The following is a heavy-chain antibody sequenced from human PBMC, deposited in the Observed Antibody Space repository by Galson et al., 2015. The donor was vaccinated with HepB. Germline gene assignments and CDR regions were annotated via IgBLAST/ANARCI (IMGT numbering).Heavy chain of an antibody. J-gene: IGHJ6*02. Sequence: SVKVSCKASGYTFTSYGISWVRQAPGQGLEWMGWISAYNGNTNYAQKLQGRVTTTTDTSTSTAYMELRSLRSDDTAVYYCARSYDFWSGYYRYYYGMDVWGQGTTVTVSS. V-gene: IGHV1-18*04. CDR3: ARSYDFWSGYYRYYYGMDV. CDR1: GYTFTSYG. D-gene: IGHD3-3*01. CDR2: ISAYNGNT.